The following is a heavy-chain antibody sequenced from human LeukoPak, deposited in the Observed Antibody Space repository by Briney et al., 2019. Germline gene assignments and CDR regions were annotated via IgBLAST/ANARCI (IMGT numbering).Heavy chain of an antibody. CDR2: INWNGGST. CDR1: GFTFDDYG. J-gene: IGHJ4*02. D-gene: IGHD3-22*01. V-gene: IGHV3-20*01. Sequence: PGGSLRLSCAASGFTFDDYGMSWVCQAPGKGLEWVSGINWNGGSTGYADSVKGRFTISRDNAKNSLYLQMNSLRAEDTALYHCARGNYYDSSGYYDYWGQGTLVTVSS. CDR3: ARGNYYDSSGYYDY.